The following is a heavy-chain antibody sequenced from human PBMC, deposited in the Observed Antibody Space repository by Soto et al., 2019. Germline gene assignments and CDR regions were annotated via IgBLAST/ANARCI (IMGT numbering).Heavy chain of an antibody. V-gene: IGHV3-23*05. CDR2: IGSDGTAI. Sequence: EVQLLESGGGLVQPGGSLRLSCAASGFTFNTYAMSWVRQAPGKGLEWVSAIGSDGTAIQYAESAKGRFTISNDNSKDTLYLQKNSLRAEDTAVYYCAKPGLTVAGTRYFDRWGQGTLVTVSS. CDR1: GFTFNTYA. CDR3: AKPGLTVAGTRYFDR. J-gene: IGHJ4*02. D-gene: IGHD6-19*01.